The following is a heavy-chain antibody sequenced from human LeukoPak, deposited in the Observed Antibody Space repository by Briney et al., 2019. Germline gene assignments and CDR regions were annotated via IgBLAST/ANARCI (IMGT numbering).Heavy chain of an antibody. Sequence: ASVKVSCKASGGTFSSYAISWVRQAPGQGLEWMGRIIPILGIANYAQKFQGRVTITADKSTSTAYMELSSLRSEDTAVYYCAKEAGRGTAMPALSHAFDIWGQGTMVTVSS. CDR1: GGTFSSYA. CDR2: IIPILGIA. V-gene: IGHV1-69*04. D-gene: IGHD5-18*01. J-gene: IGHJ3*02. CDR3: AKEAGRGTAMPALSHAFDI.